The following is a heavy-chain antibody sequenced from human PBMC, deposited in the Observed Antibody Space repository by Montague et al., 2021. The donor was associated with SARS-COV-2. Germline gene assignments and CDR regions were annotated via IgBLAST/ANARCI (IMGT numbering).Heavy chain of an antibody. Sequence: SETLSLTCTVSGGSISSYYWSWIRQLPGKGLEWIGYIYYSGSTNYNPSLKSQVTISVDTSKNQFSLKLTSVTAADTAVYYCARGRDGYYHRSALFDYWGQGTLVTVSS. CDR2: IYYSGST. CDR1: GGSISSYY. D-gene: IGHD3-22*01. CDR3: ARGRDGYYHRSALFDY. J-gene: IGHJ4*02. V-gene: IGHV4-59*01.